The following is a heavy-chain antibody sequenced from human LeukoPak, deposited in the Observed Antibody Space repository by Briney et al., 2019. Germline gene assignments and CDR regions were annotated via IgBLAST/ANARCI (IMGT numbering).Heavy chain of an antibody. CDR1: GGSISSYY. D-gene: IGHD7-27*01. V-gene: IGHV4-4*07. CDR3: ARDWVDAYYYYGMDV. CDR2: IYTSGST. J-gene: IGHJ6*02. Sequence: SETLSLTCTVSGGSISSYYRSWIRQPAGRGLEWIGRIYTSGSTNYNPSLKSRVTMSVDTSKNQFSLKLSSVTAADTAVYYCARDWVDAYYYYGMDVWGQGTTVTVSS.